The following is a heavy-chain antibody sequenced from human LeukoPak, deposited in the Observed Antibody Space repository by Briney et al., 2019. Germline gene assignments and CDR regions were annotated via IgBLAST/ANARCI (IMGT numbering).Heavy chain of an antibody. J-gene: IGHJ4*02. CDR3: AKRYCSSTSCSFFDY. CDR2: ISYSGGST. Sequence: GGSLRLSCAASGFTFSSYAMSWVRQAPGKGLEWVSAISYSGGSTYYADSVKGRFTISRDNSKNTLYLQMNSLRAEDTAVYHCAKRYCSSTSCSFFDYWGQGTLVTVSS. D-gene: IGHD2-2*01. V-gene: IGHV3-23*01. CDR1: GFTFSSYA.